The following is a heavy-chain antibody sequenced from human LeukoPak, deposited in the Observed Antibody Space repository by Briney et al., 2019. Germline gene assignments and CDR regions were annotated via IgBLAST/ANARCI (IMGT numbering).Heavy chain of an antibody. Sequence: GGSLRLSCVASGFTFGTHAMSWVRQVPGKGLEWVSGISRGSITYYSDSVKGRFTISRDNSKNTLYLQMNSLRAEDTAVYYCAREQLDWEFTMIVRGGMDVWGQGTTVTVSS. CDR3: AREQLDWEFTMIVRGGMDV. V-gene: IGHV3-23*01. CDR2: ISRGSIT. D-gene: IGHD3-22*01. J-gene: IGHJ6*02. CDR1: GFTFGTHA.